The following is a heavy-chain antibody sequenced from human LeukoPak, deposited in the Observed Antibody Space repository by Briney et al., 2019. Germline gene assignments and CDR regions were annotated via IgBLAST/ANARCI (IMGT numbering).Heavy chain of an antibody. CDR3: ARFGTTHDAFDI. V-gene: IGHV3-11*03. CDR1: GFTFSDYY. D-gene: IGHD1-1*01. CDR2: ISSSSSYT. J-gene: IGHJ3*02. Sequence: GGSLRLSCAASGFTFSDYYMSWIREAPGKGLEWVSYISSSSSYTNYADSVKGRFTISRDNAKNSLYLQMNSLRAEDTAVYYCARFGTTHDAFDIWGQGTMVTVS.